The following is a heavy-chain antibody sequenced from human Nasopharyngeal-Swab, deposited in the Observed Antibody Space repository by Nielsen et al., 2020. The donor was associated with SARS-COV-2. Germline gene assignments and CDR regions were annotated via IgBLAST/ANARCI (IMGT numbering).Heavy chain of an antibody. V-gene: IGHV1-58*02. CDR2: IVVGSGNT. J-gene: IGHJ6*02. CDR1: GFTFTSSA. CDR3: ASWDGFSLYYGMDV. D-gene: IGHD3-3*01. Sequence: SVKVSCKASGFTFTSSAMQWVRQAHGQRLEWIGWIVVGSGNTNYAQKFQERVTITRDMSTSTAYMELSSLRSEDTAVYYCASWDGFSLYYGMDVWGQGTTVTVSS.